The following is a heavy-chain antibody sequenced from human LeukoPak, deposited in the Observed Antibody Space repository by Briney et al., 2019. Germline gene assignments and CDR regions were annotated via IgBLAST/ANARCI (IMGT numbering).Heavy chain of an antibody. J-gene: IGHJ4*02. Sequence: ASVKVSCKASGYTFTSYGISWVRQAPGQGLEWMGWISAYNGNTNYAQKLQGRVTMTTDTSTSTAYMELSSLRSEDTAVYYCARDGSGSYYNPADYWGQGTLVTVSS. CDR3: ARDGSGSYYNPADY. CDR1: GYTFTSYG. D-gene: IGHD3-10*01. V-gene: IGHV1-18*01. CDR2: ISAYNGNT.